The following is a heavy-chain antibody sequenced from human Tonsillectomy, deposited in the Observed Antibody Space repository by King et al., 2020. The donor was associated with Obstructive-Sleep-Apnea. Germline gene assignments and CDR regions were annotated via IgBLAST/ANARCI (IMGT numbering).Heavy chain of an antibody. CDR3: ARGNFYGSGKNSKSYSFDI. CDR2: ISYDGGEK. V-gene: IGHV3-30*03. Sequence: VQLVESGGGVVQPCRSLTLSCEASGFTFSYSAMHWVRQAPGKGLEWVSFISYDGGEKYYADSVRGRFTISRDTSKNTLYLQINSLRAEDTSVYYCARGNFYGSGKNSKSYSFDIWGQGTMV. J-gene: IGHJ3*02. D-gene: IGHD3-10*01. CDR1: GFTFSYSA.